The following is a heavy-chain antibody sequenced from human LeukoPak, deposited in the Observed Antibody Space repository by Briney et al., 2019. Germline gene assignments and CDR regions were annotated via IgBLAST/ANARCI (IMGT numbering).Heavy chain of an antibody. CDR3: ARGSERWELHCDY. D-gene: IGHD1-26*01. CDR1: GYTFTTYW. CDR2: IYPGDSDT. J-gene: IGHJ4*02. V-gene: IGHV5-51*01. Sequence: GESLKISCKTSGYTFTTYWIGWVRQMPGKGLEWMGIIYPGDSDTRYSPSFQGQVTISADKSISTAYLQWSSLKASDTAIYYCARGSERWELHCDYWGQGTLVTVSS.